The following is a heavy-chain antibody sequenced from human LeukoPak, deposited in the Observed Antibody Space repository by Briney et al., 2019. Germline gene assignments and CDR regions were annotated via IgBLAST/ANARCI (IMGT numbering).Heavy chain of an antibody. D-gene: IGHD6-13*01. V-gene: IGHV3-23*01. J-gene: IGHJ4*02. CDR1: GFTFSSYA. CDR3: ARSILYSNSWYYFDY. CDR2: IRGLGLSA. Sequence: GGSLRLSCAASGFTFSSYAMTWVRQAPGKGLEWVSTIRGLGLSAYYADSVKGRFTISRDNVRSTQYLQMNSLRAEDTAVYYCARSILYSNSWYYFDYWGQGTLVTVSS.